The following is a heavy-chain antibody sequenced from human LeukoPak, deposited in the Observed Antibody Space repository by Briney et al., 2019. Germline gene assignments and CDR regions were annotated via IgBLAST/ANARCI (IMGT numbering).Heavy chain of an antibody. CDR1: GGTFSSYA. CDR3: AREEPAAINWFDP. CDR2: IIPIFGTA. V-gene: IGHV1-69*01. J-gene: IGHJ5*02. Sequence: SVKVSCKASGGTFSSYAISWVRQAPGQGLEWMGGIIPIFGTANYAQKFQGRVTITADESTSTAYMEPSSLRSEDTAVYYCAREEPAAINWFDPWGQGTLVTVSS. D-gene: IGHD2-2*02.